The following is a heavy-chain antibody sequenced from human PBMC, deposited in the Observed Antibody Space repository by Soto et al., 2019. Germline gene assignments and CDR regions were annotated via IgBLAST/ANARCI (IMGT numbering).Heavy chain of an antibody. CDR3: ERSGPPHGGDH. Sequence: QVQLVQAGAAVKKPGASVTVSCTASGYTFTYYGISWVRQAPGQGLEWMGWSSAYNGNTNYAQKFQGTVTMTTDTSPTTAYMALRSLRSDETAVDCCERSGPPHGGDHWGQGTLVTVS. V-gene: IGHV1-18*01. CDR2: SSAYNGNT. J-gene: IGHJ4*02. CDR1: GYTFTYYG. D-gene: IGHD3-10*01.